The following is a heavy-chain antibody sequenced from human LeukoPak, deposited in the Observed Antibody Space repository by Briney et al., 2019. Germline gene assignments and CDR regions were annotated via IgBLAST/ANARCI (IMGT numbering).Heavy chain of an antibody. CDR3: AKDPVRFLESGDSLDY. J-gene: IGHJ4*02. Sequence: GGSLRLSCAASGFTFSSYAMSWVRQAAGKGLEWVSAISGSGGSTYYADSVKGRFTISRDNSKNTLYLQMNSLRAEDPAVYYCAKDPVRFLESGDSLDYWGQGTLVTVSS. V-gene: IGHV3-23*01. D-gene: IGHD3-3*01. CDR1: GFTFSSYA. CDR2: ISGSGGST.